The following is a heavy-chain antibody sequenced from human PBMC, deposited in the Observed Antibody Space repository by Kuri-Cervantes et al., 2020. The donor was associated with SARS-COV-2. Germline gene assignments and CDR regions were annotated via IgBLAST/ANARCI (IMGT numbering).Heavy chain of an antibody. CDR1: GFAFSSYA. D-gene: IGHD6-6*01. V-gene: IGHV3-9*01. Sequence: GGSLRLSCAASGFAFSSYAMSWVRQAPGKGLEWVSGISWNSGSIGYADSVKGRFTISRDNAKNSLYLQMNSLRAEDTALYYCAKGYSSSSDYYYYMDVWGKGTTVTVSS. CDR2: ISWNSGSI. J-gene: IGHJ6*03. CDR3: AKGYSSSSDYYYYMDV.